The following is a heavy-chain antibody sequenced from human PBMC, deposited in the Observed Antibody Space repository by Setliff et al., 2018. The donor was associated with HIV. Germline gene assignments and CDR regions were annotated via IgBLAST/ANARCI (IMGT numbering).Heavy chain of an antibody. V-gene: IGHV3-66*01. J-gene: IGHJ4*02. CDR2: IYSGGST. D-gene: IGHD6-19*01. Sequence: PGGSLRLSCAASGFTVSSNYMSWVRQAPGKGLEWVSVIYSGGSTYYADSVKGRFTISRDNSKNTLYLQMNSLRAEDTAVYYCAKDSSTGYSSGWTYFDYWGQGTLVTVSS. CDR1: GFTVSSNY. CDR3: AKDSSTGYSSGWTYFDY.